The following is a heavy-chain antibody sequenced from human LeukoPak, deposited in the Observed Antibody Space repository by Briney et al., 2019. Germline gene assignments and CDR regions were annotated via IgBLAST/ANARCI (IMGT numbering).Heavy chain of an antibody. Sequence: GGSLRLSCAASGFTFSNYGMHWVRQAPGKGLEWVAFIRYDGSNKYYADSVKGRFTISRDNSKNTLYLQMNSLRAEDTAVYYCAKGLASIAARPTFYWGQGTLVTVSS. D-gene: IGHD6-6*01. CDR3: AKGLASIAARPTFY. V-gene: IGHV3-30*02. J-gene: IGHJ4*02. CDR1: GFTFSNYG. CDR2: IRYDGSNK.